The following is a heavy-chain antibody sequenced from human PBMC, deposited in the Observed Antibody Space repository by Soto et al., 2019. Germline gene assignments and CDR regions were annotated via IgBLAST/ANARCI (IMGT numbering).Heavy chain of an antibody. V-gene: IGHV1-69*12. CDR3: ARDLAAADYYYYGMDV. CDR2: IIPIFGTA. CDR1: GGTFSSYA. Sequence: QVQLVQSGAEVKKPGSSVKVSCKASGGTFSSYAISWVRQAPGQGLEWMGGIIPIFGTANYAQKFQGRVTITAEESTSTAYMELSILRSEDTAVYYCARDLAAADYYYYGMDVWGQGTTVTVSS. J-gene: IGHJ6*02. D-gene: IGHD6-13*01.